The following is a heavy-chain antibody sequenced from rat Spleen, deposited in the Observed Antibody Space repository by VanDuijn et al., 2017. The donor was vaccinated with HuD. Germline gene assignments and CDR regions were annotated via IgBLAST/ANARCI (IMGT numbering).Heavy chain of an antibody. J-gene: IGHJ3*01. CDR2: IWSGGST. CDR1: GFTFSNAA. D-gene: IGHD1-10*01. Sequence: VQLVESGGGLVQPGRSLKLSCAASGFTFSNAAMYWVRQAPGKGLEWMGAIWSGGSTDYNSALKSRLSISRDTSKSQVFLKMNSLQTEDTATYFCTREGNNNWGAFAHWGQGTLVTVAS. V-gene: IGHV2-15*01. CDR3: TREGNNNWGAFAH.